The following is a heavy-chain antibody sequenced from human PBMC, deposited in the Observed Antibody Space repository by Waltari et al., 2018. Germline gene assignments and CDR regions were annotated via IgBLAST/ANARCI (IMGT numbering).Heavy chain of an antibody. D-gene: IGHD3-16*01. CDR3: ARVTGGNFDY. J-gene: IGHJ4*02. Sequence: EVQLVESGGGLVQPGGSLRLSCAASGFTVSSNYMSWVRQAPGKGLEWVSVIYRGGITYYADSVKGRFTISRHNSKNTLYLQMNSLRAEDTAVYYCARVTGGNFDYWGQGTLVTVSS. CDR1: GFTVSSNY. V-gene: IGHV3-53*04. CDR2: IYRGGIT.